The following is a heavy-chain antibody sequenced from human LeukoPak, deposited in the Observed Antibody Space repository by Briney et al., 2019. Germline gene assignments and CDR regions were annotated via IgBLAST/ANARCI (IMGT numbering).Heavy chain of an antibody. J-gene: IGHJ4*02. CDR1: GFTFSSYS. CDR3: AREYPRGAAAPDY. D-gene: IGHD6-13*01. CDR2: ISSSSSYI. Sequence: PGGSLRLSCAASGFTFSSYSMNWVRHAPGKGLEWVSSISSSSSYIHYADSVKGRFTISRDNAKNSLYLQMNSLRAEDTAVYHCAREYPRGAAAPDYWGQGTLVTVSS. V-gene: IGHV3-21*01.